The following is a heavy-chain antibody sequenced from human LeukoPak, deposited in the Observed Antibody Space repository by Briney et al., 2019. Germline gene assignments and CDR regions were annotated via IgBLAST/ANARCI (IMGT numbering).Heavy chain of an antibody. D-gene: IGHD3-3*01. CDR1: GFTFSSYG. CDR3: VVANYDFWSGYSDQSYYGMDV. Sequence: PGGSLRLSCAASGFTFSSYGMHWVRQAPGKGLEWVAVIWYDGSNKYYADSVKGRFTISRDNSKNTLYLQMNSLRAEDTAVYYCVVANYDFWSGYSDQSYYGMDVWGQGTTVTVSS. CDR2: IWYDGSNK. J-gene: IGHJ6*02. V-gene: IGHV3-30*02.